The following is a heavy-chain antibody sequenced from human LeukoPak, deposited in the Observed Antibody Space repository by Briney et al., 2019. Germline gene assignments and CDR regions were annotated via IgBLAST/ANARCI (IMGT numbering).Heavy chain of an antibody. Sequence: PSQTLSLTCTVSGGSISAGTSYWSWIRQPAGKGLEWIGEINHSGSANYNPSLKSRVTISVDASKSQFSLRLSSVTAADTAVYYCARLTYSNNWYFRRGLDNWFDPWGQGTLVTVSS. V-gene: IGHV4-61*09. CDR3: ARLTYSNNWYFRRGLDNWFDP. J-gene: IGHJ5*02. D-gene: IGHD6-13*01. CDR1: GGSISAGTSY. CDR2: INHSGSA.